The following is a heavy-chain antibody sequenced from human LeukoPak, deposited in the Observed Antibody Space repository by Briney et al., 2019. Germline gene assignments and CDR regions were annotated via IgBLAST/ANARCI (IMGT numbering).Heavy chain of an antibody. V-gene: IGHV1-3*01. CDR2: INAGNGNT. CDR1: GYTFTSYA. J-gene: IGHJ4*02. CDR3: ARSLRGGIVATKTFDY. D-gene: IGHD5-12*01. Sequence: ASVKVSCKASGYTFTSYAMHWVRQAPGQRLEWMGWINAGNGNTKYSQKFQGRVTITRDTSASTAYMELSSLRSEDTAVYYCARSLRGGIVATKTFDYWGQGTLVTVSS.